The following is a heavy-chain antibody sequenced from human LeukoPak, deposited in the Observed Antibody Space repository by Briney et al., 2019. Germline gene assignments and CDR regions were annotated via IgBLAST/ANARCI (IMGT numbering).Heavy chain of an antibody. CDR2: IYSGGST. Sequence: GRSLRLSCTASGFTFGDYAMSWVRQAPGKGLEWVSVIYSGGSTYYADSVKGRFTISRDNSKNTLYLQMNSLRAEDTAVYYCAREGIAAAAPFDYWGQGTLVTVSS. D-gene: IGHD6-13*01. CDR1: GFTFGDYA. CDR3: AREGIAAAAPFDY. J-gene: IGHJ4*02. V-gene: IGHV3-53*01.